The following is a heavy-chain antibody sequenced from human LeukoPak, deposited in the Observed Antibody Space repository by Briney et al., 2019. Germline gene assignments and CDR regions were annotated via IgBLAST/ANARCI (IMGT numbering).Heavy chain of an antibody. CDR1: GDSSSSYY. CDR2: IYYSWST. V-gene: IGHV4-59*08. CDR3: ARQPDIGSGIDP. D-gene: IGHD1-26*01. Sequence: SETLSLTCSVSGDSSSSYYWSWIRQPPGKGREWIGYIYYSWSTNYNPSLKSRVSMSIDTSKRQFSLKLSSVTAADTAVYYCARQPDIGSGIDPWGQGTLVTVSS. J-gene: IGHJ5*02.